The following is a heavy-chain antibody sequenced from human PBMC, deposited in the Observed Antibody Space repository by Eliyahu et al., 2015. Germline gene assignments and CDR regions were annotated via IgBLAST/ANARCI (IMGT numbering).Heavy chain of an antibody. CDR1: GYTFTSYD. CDR3: ARGSTVTTLFDY. CDR2: INTDNGNT. V-gene: IGHV1-18*01. J-gene: IGHJ4*02. Sequence: QVQLVQSGAEVKKPGASVKVSCKASGYTFTSYDISWVRQAPGQGPEWMGWINTDNGNTVYAQRLQGRITMTTDTFTNTAYMELRSLKSDDTAVYYCARGSTVTTLFDYWGQGTLVTVSS. D-gene: IGHD4-11*01.